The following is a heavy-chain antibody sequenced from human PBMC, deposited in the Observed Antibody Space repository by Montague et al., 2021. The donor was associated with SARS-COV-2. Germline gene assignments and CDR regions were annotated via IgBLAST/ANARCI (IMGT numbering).Heavy chain of an antibody. Sequence: PALVKPTQTLTLTCTFSGFSLSTSGVGVGWIRQPPGKALEWLALIYWDDDKRYSPSLKSRLTITKGTSKNQVVLTMTNMDPVDTATYYCAHRIGIAAVSNGCSFDPWGQGTLVTVSS. V-gene: IGHV2-5*02. CDR3: AHRIGIAAVSNGCSFDP. D-gene: IGHD6-13*01. CDR1: GFSLSTSGVG. J-gene: IGHJ5*02. CDR2: IYWDDDK.